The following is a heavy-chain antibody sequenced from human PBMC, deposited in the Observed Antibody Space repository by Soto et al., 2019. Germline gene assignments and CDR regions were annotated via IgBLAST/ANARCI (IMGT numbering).Heavy chain of an antibody. CDR1: GFTFSSYG. V-gene: IGHV3-33*01. CDR2: IWYDGSNK. Sequence: QVQLVESGGGVVQPGRSLRLSCAASGFTFSSYGMHWVRQAPGKGLEWVAVIWYDGSNKYYADSVKGRFTISRDNSKNTLYLQMNSLRAEDTAVYYCARRRPVAYNYYDSTDAFDIWGQGTMVTVSS. D-gene: IGHD3-22*01. CDR3: ARRRPVAYNYYDSTDAFDI. J-gene: IGHJ3*02.